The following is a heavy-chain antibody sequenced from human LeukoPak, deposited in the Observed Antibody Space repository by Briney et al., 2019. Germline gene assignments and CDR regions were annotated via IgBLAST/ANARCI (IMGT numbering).Heavy chain of an antibody. CDR1: GGSFSTYY. V-gene: IGHV4-59*01. CDR3: ARVSSSWYQDWYFDL. J-gene: IGHJ2*01. D-gene: IGHD6-13*01. CDR2: IYHSGST. Sequence: SETLSLTCTVSGGSFSTYYWSWIRQPPGKGLEWIGYIYHSGSTNYNPSLKSRVTISVDTSKNQFSLKLSSVTTADTAVYYCARVSSSWYQDWYFDLWGRGTLVTVSS.